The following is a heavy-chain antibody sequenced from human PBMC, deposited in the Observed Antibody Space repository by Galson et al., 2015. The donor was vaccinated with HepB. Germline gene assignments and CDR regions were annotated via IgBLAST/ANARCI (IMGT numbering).Heavy chain of an antibody. CDR1: GFTFSSYD. Sequence: SLRLSCAASGFTFSSYDMNWVRQAPGKGLEWVSYISSSGSTYYADSVKGRFTISRDNSKNTLYLQMNSLRAEDTAVYYCAKWRIAAPTGLEGYYYYGMDVWGQGTTVTVSS. D-gene: IGHD6-6*01. J-gene: IGHJ6*02. CDR2: ISSSGST. CDR3: AKWRIAAPTGLEGYYYYGMDV. V-gene: IGHV3-48*03.